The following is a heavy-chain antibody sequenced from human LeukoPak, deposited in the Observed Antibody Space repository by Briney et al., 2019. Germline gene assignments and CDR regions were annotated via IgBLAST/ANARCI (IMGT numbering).Heavy chain of an antibody. CDR1: GFTFSSYG. D-gene: IGHD3-10*01. J-gene: IGHJ4*02. CDR3: ARDHHGTGSYFEY. Sequence: PGGSLRLSCAASGFTFSSYGIHWVRQAPGKGLEWVAFIRHDGSNKYFLDSVRGRFTISRDNSKNTLSLQMNSLRVDDTAVYYCARDHHGTGSYFEYWGQGILVTVSS. CDR2: IRHDGSNK. V-gene: IGHV3-30*02.